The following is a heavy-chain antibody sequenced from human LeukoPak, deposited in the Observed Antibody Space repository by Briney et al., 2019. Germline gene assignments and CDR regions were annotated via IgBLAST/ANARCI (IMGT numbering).Heavy chain of an antibody. Sequence: YYSGSTNYSPSLKSRITMTADTSKNHFSLKLTSVTAADTAVYYCARHSSYSTGWFPFFDCWGQGILVTVSS. CDR2: YYSGST. CDR3: ARHSSYSTGWFPFFDC. D-gene: IGHD6-19*01. V-gene: IGHV4-59*08. J-gene: IGHJ4*02.